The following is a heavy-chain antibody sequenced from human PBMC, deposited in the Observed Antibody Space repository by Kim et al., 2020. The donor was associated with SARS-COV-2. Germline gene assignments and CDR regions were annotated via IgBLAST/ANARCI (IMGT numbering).Heavy chain of an antibody. CDR1: GFTFDDYA. Sequence: GSLRLSCAASGFTFDDYAMHWVRQAPGKGLEWVSLISGDGGSTYYADSVKGRFTISRDNSKNSLYLQMNSLRTEDTALYYCAKATRNYDILTGYYFAGMDVWGQGTTVTVSS. V-gene: IGHV3-43*02. J-gene: IGHJ6*02. CDR2: ISGDGGST. D-gene: IGHD3-9*01. CDR3: AKATRNYDILTGYYFAGMDV.